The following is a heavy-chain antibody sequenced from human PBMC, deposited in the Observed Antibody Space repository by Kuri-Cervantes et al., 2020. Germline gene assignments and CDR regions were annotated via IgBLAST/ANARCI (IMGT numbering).Heavy chain of an antibody. CDR1: GFTFSDYY. V-gene: IGHV3-69-1*02. J-gene: IGHJ4*02. CDR2: ISSSSTI. Sequence: GESLKISCAASGFTFSDYYMNWVRQAPGKGLEWVSSISSSSTIYYADSVKGRFTISRDNAKNSLYLQMNSLRAEDTAVYYCARDPPGLVPEDYWGQGTLVTVSS. D-gene: IGHD1-26*01. CDR3: ARDPPGLVPEDY.